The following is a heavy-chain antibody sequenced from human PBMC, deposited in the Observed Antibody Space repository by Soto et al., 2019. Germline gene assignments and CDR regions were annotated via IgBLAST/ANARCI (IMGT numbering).Heavy chain of an antibody. CDR3: ARHIAVSGTRGFDF. D-gene: IGHD6-19*01. CDR2: IYHSGRT. CDR1: GGSISTNW. J-gene: IGHJ4*02. V-gene: IGHV4-4*02. Sequence: QVQLQESGPGLMKPSGTLSLTCAVSGGSISTNWWSWVRQPPGKGPEWIGEIYHSGRTNYNPSLENRVTMSVDKSQNHHSLILNSVTAADTAVYYCARHIAVSGTRGFDFWGQGTLVTVSS.